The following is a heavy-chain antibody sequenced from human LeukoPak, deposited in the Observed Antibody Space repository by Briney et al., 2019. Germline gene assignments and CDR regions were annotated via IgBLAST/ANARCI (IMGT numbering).Heavy chain of an antibody. CDR3: AKEPTGNGRDY. J-gene: IGHJ4*02. CDR2: ISGDGGST. Sequence: GGSLRLSCAASGFTFDDYAMHWVRQAPGKGLEWVSLISGDGGSTYYADSVKGRFTISRDNSKNSLYLQMNSLRTEDNALYYCAKEPTGNGRDYWGQGTLVTVSS. CDR1: GFTFDDYA. D-gene: IGHD1-1*01. V-gene: IGHV3-43*02.